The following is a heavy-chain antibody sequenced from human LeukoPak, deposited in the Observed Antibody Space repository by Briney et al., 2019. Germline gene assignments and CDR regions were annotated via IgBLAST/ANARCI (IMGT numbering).Heavy chain of an antibody. CDR1: GFTLSSHW. V-gene: IGHV3-7*01. CDR3: VRGSGWLPAY. J-gene: IGHJ4*02. Sequence: GGSLRLSCAASGFTLSSHWMSWVRQAPGKGLEWVAIIKQDGSEIHYVDSVKGRFTISRDNAKNSLYPQMTSLTGDDTTVYYCVRGSGWLPAYWGQGTLVTVSS. CDR2: IKQDGSEI. D-gene: IGHD5-24*01.